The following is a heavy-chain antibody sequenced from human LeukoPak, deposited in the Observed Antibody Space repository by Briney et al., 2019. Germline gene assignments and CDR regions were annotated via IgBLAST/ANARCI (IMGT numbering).Heavy chain of an antibody. CDR2: IYYSGST. Sequence: ETLSLTCTVSGGSISSSSYYWGWIRQPPGKGLEWIGSIYYSGSTYYNPSLKSRVTISVDTSKNQFSLKLSSVTAADTAVYYCARVPILSSGWYFDYWGQGTLVTVSS. V-gene: IGHV4-39*07. CDR3: ARVPILSSGWYFDY. CDR1: GGSISSSSYY. D-gene: IGHD6-19*01. J-gene: IGHJ4*02.